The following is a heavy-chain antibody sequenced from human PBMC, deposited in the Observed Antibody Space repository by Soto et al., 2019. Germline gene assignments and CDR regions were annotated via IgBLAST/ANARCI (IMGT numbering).Heavy chain of an antibody. D-gene: IGHD6-19*01. CDR3: ARDSHVGSGWQLTADY. V-gene: IGHV3-33*01. J-gene: IGHJ4*02. Sequence: QVQLVESGGGVVQPGRSLRLSCAASGFTFSSYGMHWVRQAPGKGLEWVAVIWYDGSNKYYAESVKGGFTISRDNSKNTLYLQMNSLRAEDTAVYYCARDSHVGSGWQLTADYWGQGTLVTVSS. CDR1: GFTFSSYG. CDR2: IWYDGSNK.